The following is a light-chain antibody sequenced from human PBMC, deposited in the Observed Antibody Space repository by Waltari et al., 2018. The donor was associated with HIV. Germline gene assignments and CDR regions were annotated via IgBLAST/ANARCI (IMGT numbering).Light chain of an antibody. V-gene: IGLV1-40*01. CDR1: SSILGAGYT. CDR3: QTWDSSLGGYV. J-gene: IGLJ1*01. Sequence: QSVLTPPPSVSGAPGQRVPISCTGSSSILGAGYTVSWYRQLPGTAPKLLISSNTNRPSWVPDRFSGAMSGTSASLAITVLQADDEADYYCQTWDSSLGGYVFGAGTKVTVL. CDR2: SNT.